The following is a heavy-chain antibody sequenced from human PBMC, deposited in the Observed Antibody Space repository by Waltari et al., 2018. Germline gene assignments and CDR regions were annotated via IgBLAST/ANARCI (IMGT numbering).Heavy chain of an antibody. V-gene: IGHV4-59*01. Sequence: QVQLQESGPGLVKPSEPLSLTCSVSGGSMTNSYWSWFRLPPGKGLEWIGYVDYSGNTNYNPSLKSRVTISVDTSKNQFSLKMISVTAADTAVYFCARGGWSCDFWGRGTLVTVSA. J-gene: IGHJ2*01. CDR2: VDYSGNT. CDR1: GGSMTNSY. CDR3: ARGGWSCDF.